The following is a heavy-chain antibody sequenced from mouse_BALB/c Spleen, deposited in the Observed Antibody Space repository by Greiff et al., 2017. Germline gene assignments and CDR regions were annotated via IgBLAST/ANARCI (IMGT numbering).Heavy chain of an antibody. V-gene: IGHV5-17*02. D-gene: IGHD1-1*01. J-gene: IGHJ4*01. CDR1: GFTFSSFG. CDR3: ARTPFYGKGNYYAMDY. Sequence: EVQVVESGGGLVQPGGSRKLSCAASGFTFSSFGMHWVRQAPEKGLEWVAYISSGSSTIYYADTVKGRFIISRDNPKNTLFLQMTSLRSEDTAMYYCARTPFYGKGNYYAMDYWGQGTSVTVSS. CDR2: ISSGSSTI.